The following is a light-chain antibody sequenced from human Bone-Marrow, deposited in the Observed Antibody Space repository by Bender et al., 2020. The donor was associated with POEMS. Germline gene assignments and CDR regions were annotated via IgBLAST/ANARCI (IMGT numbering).Light chain of an antibody. CDR1: NDDVGRYNL. V-gene: IGLV2-23*01. CDR2: EGS. Sequence: QSALTQPASVSGSPGQSISIYCTGTNDDVGRYNLVSWFQQHPGKAPHLIIYEGSKRPSGVSNRFSGSKSGNTASLTISGLQAEDEADYYCCSYADNSVWVFGGGTKLTVL. J-gene: IGLJ3*02. CDR3: CSYADNSVWV.